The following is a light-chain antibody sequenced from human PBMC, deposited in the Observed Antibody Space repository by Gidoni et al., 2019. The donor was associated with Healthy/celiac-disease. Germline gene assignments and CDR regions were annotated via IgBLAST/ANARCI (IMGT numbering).Light chain of an antibody. Sequence: EIVLTQSPGTLSLSPGERATLPCRASQSVSSNYLAWYQQKPGQAPRLLIYGASSRATGIPDRFSGSGSGTDFTLTISRLEPEDFAVYYCQQYDNSRTFGQGTKVEIK. V-gene: IGKV3-20*01. J-gene: IGKJ1*01. CDR3: QQYDNSRT. CDR1: QSVSSNY. CDR2: GAS.